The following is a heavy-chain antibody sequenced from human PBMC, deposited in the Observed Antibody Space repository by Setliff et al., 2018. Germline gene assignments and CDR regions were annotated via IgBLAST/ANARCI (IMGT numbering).Heavy chain of an antibody. D-gene: IGHD3-22*01. J-gene: IGHJ3*02. CDR1: GYTFTSHY. V-gene: IGHV1-46*01. CDR2: INPSSGRT. Sequence: ASVKVSCKASGYTFTSHYMHWVRQAPGLGLEWMGTINPSSGRTSYAQKFQGRVTMTRDTSTSTVYRGMSSLRSEGTAVYYCARDVFPYHYEGAFDIWGQGTMVTVSS. CDR3: ARDVFPYHYEGAFDI.